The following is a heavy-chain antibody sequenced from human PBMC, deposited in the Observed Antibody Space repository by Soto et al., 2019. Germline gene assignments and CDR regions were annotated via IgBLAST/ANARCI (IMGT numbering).Heavy chain of an antibody. CDR2: IYYSGST. D-gene: IGHD3-9*01. CDR1: GGSISSSSYY. Sequence: SETLSLTCTVSGGSISSSSYYWGWIRQPPRKGLEWIGSIYYSGSTYYNPSLKSRVTISVDTSKNQFSLKLSSVAAADTAVYYCAVIDILTGYYFSYWGQGTLVTVSS. J-gene: IGHJ4*02. V-gene: IGHV4-39*01. CDR3: AVIDILTGYYFSY.